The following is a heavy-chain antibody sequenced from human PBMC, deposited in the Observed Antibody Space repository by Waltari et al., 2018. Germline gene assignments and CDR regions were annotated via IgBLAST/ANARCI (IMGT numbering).Heavy chain of an antibody. J-gene: IGHJ5*02. CDR1: GGTFSSYA. Sequence: QVQLVQSGAEVKKPGSSVKVSCKASGGTFSSYAISWVRQAPGQGLEWMGGIIPIFGTANYAQKFQGRVTITADKSTSTAYMELSSLRSEDTAVYYCARDHGTGGAAAGTGWFDPWGQGTLVTVSS. CDR3: ARDHGTGGAAAGTGWFDP. V-gene: IGHV1-69*14. D-gene: IGHD6-13*01. CDR2: IIPIFGTA.